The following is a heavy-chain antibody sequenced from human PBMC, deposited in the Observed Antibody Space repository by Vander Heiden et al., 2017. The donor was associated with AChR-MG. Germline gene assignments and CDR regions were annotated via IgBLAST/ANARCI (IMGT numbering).Heavy chain of an antibody. V-gene: IGHV4-39*01. CDR3: ASLHKIPQDIVGSY. CDR1: GGSISSSSYY. J-gene: IGHJ4*02. Sequence: QLQLQESGPGLVKPSETLSLTCTVSGGSISSSSYYWGWIRQPPGKGLEWIGSIYYSGSTYYNPSLKSRVTISVDTSKNQFSLKLSSVTAADTAVYYCASLHKIPQDIVGSYWGQGTLVTVSS. D-gene: IGHD2-15*01. CDR2: IYYSGST.